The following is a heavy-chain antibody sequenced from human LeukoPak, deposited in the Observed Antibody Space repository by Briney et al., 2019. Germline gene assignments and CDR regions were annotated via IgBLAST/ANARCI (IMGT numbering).Heavy chain of an antibody. V-gene: IGHV4-59*01. CDR1: GGSISSYY. CDR2: IYYSGST. CDR3: ARHNHDYDFWSGYSTTYYFDY. Sequence: SETLSLTCTVSGGSISSYYWSWIRQPPGKGLEWIGYIYYSGSTNYNPSLKSRVTISVDTSKNQFSLKLSSVTAADTAVYYCARHNHDYDFWSGYSTTYYFDYWGQGTLVTVSS. J-gene: IGHJ4*02. D-gene: IGHD3-3*01.